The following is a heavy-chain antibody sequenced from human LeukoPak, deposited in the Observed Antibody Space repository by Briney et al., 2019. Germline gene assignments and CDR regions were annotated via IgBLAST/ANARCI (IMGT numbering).Heavy chain of an antibody. D-gene: IGHD2-2*02. CDR3: ARHGISAAIGLDY. V-gene: IGHV4-59*08. CDR2: IYYSGST. CDR1: GGSLSSYY. Sequence: PETLSLTCTVSGGSLSSYYWSWIRQPPGEGLEWIGYIYYSGSTNYNPSLNRRVTIPVDISKNQFSLKLSSVTAADASVYYCARHGISAAIGLDYGGQGTPVTVSS. J-gene: IGHJ4*02.